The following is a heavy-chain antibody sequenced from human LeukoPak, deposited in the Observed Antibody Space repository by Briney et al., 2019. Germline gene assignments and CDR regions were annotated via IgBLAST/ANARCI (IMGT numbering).Heavy chain of an antibody. J-gene: IGHJ6*02. D-gene: IGHD3-22*01. V-gene: IGHV4-59*01. Sequence: SETLSLTCTVSGGSISGYYWSWIPQPPGKGLECMGYIYYSGSTSHNPSLKRRVTLAVDKSKHQFPLKLSSVTAADMAVYYCATHHHLDSSGFYPGSYYYGMDVWGQGTTVTVSS. CDR2: IYYSGST. CDR1: GGSISGYY. CDR3: ATHHHLDSSGFYPGSYYYGMDV.